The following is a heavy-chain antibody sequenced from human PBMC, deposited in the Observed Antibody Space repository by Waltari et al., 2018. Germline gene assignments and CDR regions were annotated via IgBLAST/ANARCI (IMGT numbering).Heavy chain of an antibody. CDR3: AGALVGATFFDY. CDR2: IYYGGST. Sequence: RQREGKWLEWIGSIYYGGSTYYNPALKSRVTISVDTSKTQFSLKLSSVTAADTAVYYCAGALVGATFFDYWGQGTLVTVSS. D-gene: IGHD1-26*01. J-gene: IGHJ4*02. V-gene: IGHV4-39*01.